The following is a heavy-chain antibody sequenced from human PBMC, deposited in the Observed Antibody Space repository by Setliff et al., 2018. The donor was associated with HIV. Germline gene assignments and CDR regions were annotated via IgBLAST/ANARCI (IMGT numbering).Heavy chain of an antibody. D-gene: IGHD6-19*01. V-gene: IGHV1-2*02. J-gene: IGHJ4*02. CDR3: ARADSSGEDFDY. CDR2: INPDSGGI. Sequence: ASVKVSCKASGYTFTGYSMHWVRQAPGQGLEWMGWINPDSGGINFAQKFQGRVTMTRVTSISTAYMELSGLRSEDTAVYYCARADSSGEDFDYWGQGTLVTVSS. CDR1: GYTFTGYS.